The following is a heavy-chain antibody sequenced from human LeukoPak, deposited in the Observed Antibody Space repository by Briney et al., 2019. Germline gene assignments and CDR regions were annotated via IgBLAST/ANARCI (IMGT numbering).Heavy chain of an antibody. CDR1: GGSFSGYY. CDR2: INPSRST. J-gene: IGHJ6*02. Sequence: SETLSLTCAVYGGSFSGYYWSWIRQPPGKGLEWIGEINPSRSTNYNPSLKSRVTISVDTSKNQFSLKLSSVTAADTAVYYCASPVWFGELFGYYGMDVWGQGTTVTVSS. D-gene: IGHD3-10*01. CDR3: ASPVWFGELFGYYGMDV. V-gene: IGHV4-34*01.